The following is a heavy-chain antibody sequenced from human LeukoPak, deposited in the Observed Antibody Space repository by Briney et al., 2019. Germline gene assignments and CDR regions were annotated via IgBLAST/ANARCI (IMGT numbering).Heavy chain of an antibody. Sequence: SGTLSLTCTVSGGSISNYYWSWIRQPPGKGLEWIGYIYYGGSTKSNPSLKSRVTISVDTSNNQFSLKLNSVTAADTAVYYCARVGRYYDSSGYYYAEYFQYWGQGTLSPSPQ. J-gene: IGHJ1*01. CDR1: GGSISNYY. D-gene: IGHD3-22*01. CDR2: IYYGGST. CDR3: ARVGRYYDSSGYYYAEYFQY. V-gene: IGHV4-59*01.